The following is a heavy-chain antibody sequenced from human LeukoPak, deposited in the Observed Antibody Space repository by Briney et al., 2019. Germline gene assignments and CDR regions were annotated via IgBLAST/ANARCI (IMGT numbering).Heavy chain of an antibody. V-gene: IGHV3-53*01. CDR1: GFTVSSNY. Sequence: GGSLRLPCAASGFTVSSNYMSWVRQAPGKGLEWVSSVYNDGSTNYADSAKGRFTMSRDNSKNTLYLQMSSLRAEDTAVYYCARGPNSNWSGLDFWGQGTLLTVFS. CDR3: ARGPNSNWSGLDF. CDR2: VYNDGST. J-gene: IGHJ4*02. D-gene: IGHD6-6*01.